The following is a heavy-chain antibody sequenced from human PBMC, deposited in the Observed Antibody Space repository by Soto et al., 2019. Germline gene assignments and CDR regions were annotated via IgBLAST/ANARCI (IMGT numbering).Heavy chain of an antibody. CDR3: ARKYYFDY. V-gene: IGHV1-46*01. CDR2: IDPSVGAT. CDR1: GYIISSYY. Sequence: QVQMVQSGAEVKKTGASVKISCKASGYIISSYYIHWVRQAPGQGLEWMGIIDPSVGATTYAQKFQDRVTMTSDTSTRTVYMELSGRRVDDTAMYYCARKYYFDYWGQGTRVTVSS. J-gene: IGHJ4*01.